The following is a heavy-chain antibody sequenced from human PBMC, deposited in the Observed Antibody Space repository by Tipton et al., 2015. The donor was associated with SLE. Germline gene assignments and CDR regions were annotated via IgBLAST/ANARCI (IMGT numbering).Heavy chain of an antibody. CDR2: VSSSGNTK. CDR3: ARLITIFGVVKTGMDV. D-gene: IGHD3-3*01. Sequence: GSLRLSCAASGFSFSSYEMNWVRQAPGKGLEWVSYVSSSGNTKYYADSVEGRFTIYRDNAKNSLYLQMNSLRAEDTAVYYCARLITIFGVVKTGMDVWGQGTTVTVSS. J-gene: IGHJ6*02. CDR1: GFSFSSYE. V-gene: IGHV3-48*03.